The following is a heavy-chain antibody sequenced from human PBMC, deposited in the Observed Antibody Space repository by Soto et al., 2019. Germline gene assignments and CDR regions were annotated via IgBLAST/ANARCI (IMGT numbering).Heavy chain of an antibody. CDR3: AMPWFGRQYFDF. J-gene: IGHJ4*02. D-gene: IGHD3-10*01. V-gene: IGHV3-23*01. CDR1: GFTFSSYA. Sequence: GGSLRLSCAGSGFTFSSYAMSWVRQAPGKGLEWVSAIGDSGGSTYYADSVKGRFTIFRDNSKNTLYLQMNSLRAEDTAVYYCAMPWFGRQYFDFWGQGTLVTVSS. CDR2: IGDSGGST.